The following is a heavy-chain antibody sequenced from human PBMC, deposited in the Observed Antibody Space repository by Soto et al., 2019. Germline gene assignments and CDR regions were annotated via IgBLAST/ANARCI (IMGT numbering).Heavy chain of an antibody. CDR3: ARGRGTVVVVAATPGGWFDP. CDR2: MNPNSGNT. V-gene: IGHV1-8*01. Sequence: QVQLVQSGAEVKKPGASVKVSCKASGYTFTSYDINWVRQATGQGLEWMGWMNPNSGNTGYAQKFQGRVTMTRNTSKSTSYMELSSLRSEDTAVYYCARGRGTVVVVAATPGGWFDPWGQGTLVTVSS. J-gene: IGHJ5*02. CDR1: GYTFTSYD. D-gene: IGHD2-15*01.